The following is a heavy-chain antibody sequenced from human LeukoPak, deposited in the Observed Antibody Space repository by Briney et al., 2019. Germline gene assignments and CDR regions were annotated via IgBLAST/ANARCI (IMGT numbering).Heavy chain of an antibody. V-gene: IGHV1-18*01. D-gene: IGHD5-24*01. CDR3: ARDPEMSTSYAFDL. Sequence: ASVKVSCKASGYTFTSYGISWVRQAPGQGLEWMGWISAYNGNTNYAQKLQGRVTMTTDTSTSTAYMELRSLRSDDTAVYYCARDPEMSTSYAFDLWGQGTLVTVSS. J-gene: IGHJ4*02. CDR2: ISAYNGNT. CDR1: GYTFTSYG.